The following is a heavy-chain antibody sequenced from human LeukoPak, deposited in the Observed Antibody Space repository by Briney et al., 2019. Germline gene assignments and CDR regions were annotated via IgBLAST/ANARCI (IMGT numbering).Heavy chain of an antibody. J-gene: IGHJ3*02. CDR3: AKDFYYDSTSRRAFDI. Sequence: GSLRLSCAASGFTFSSYGMHWVRQAPGKGLEWVAVISYDGSNKYYADSMKGRFTISRDNSKNTLYLQMNSLRAEDTAVYYCAKDFYYDSTSRRAFDIWGQGTMVTVSS. CDR2: ISYDGSNK. D-gene: IGHD3-22*01. V-gene: IGHV3-30*18. CDR1: GFTFSSYG.